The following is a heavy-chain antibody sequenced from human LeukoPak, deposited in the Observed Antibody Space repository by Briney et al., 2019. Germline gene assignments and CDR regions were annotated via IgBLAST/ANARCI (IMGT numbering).Heavy chain of an antibody. J-gene: IGHJ4*01. CDR1: GFSFSNYV. D-gene: IGHD3-9*01. Sequence: GGPLRLSCTTSGFSFSNYVMHWVRQAPGKGLEWVALIWYDETNKYYADSVKGRFTVSRDNSKNTLFLQMNRLRVEDTAVYYCASSYYDILTGPTELDYWGQGTLVTVSS. CDR2: IWYDETNK. V-gene: IGHV3-33*01. CDR3: ASSYYDILTGPTELDY.